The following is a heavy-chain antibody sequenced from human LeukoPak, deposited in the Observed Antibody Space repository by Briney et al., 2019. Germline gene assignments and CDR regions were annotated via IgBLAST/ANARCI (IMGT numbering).Heavy chain of an antibody. V-gene: IGHV3-23*01. D-gene: IGHD2-2*03. CDR3: AKDLDIVVVPAAVYFDY. CDR2: ISGSGGST. Sequence: PGGSLRLSCAASGFTFSSYAMSWVRQAPGKGLEWVSAISGSGGSTYYADSVKGRFTISRDNSKNTLYLQMNSLRAEGTAVYYCAKDLDIVVVPAAVYFDYWGQGTLVTVSS. CDR1: GFTFSSYA. J-gene: IGHJ4*02.